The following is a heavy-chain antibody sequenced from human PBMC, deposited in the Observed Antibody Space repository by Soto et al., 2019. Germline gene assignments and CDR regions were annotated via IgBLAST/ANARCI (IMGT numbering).Heavy chain of an antibody. CDR2: AYYSGDT. J-gene: IGHJ5*02. CDR3: ARDRSTYGGGGTGEVKENWFDP. D-gene: IGHD2-8*01. Sequence: SETLSLTCSVSGGSISRYYWSWIRQPPGKGLEWIGYAYYSGDTGYNPSLKSRVTMAVDTSKSQVSLKLSSVTAADTAVYYCARDRSTYGGGGTGEVKENWFDPWGQGALVTVSS. CDR1: GGSISRYY. V-gene: IGHV4-59*01.